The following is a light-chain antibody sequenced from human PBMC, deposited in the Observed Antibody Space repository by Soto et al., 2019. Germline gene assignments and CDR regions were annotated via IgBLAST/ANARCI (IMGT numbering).Light chain of an antibody. J-gene: IGLJ1*01. CDR1: NIGGKS. V-gene: IGLV3-21*02. Sequence: SYELTQTSSVSVAPGQTARISCGGNNIGGKSVYWYQQKPGQAPVVVVYDDSDRPSGIPERFSGSNSGNTATLTISRVEAGDEADYHCQVWDDNSDHHVFGTGTKLTVL. CDR3: QVWDDNSDHHV. CDR2: DDS.